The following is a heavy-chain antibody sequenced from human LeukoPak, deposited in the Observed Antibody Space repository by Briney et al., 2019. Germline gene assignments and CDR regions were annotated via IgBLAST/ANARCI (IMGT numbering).Heavy chain of an antibody. V-gene: IGHV3-23*01. J-gene: IGHJ3*01. D-gene: IGHD3-10*01. CDR2: IGGTGLSI. CDR3: VKERMLWFGELSAFDV. Sequence: GGSLRLSCAGSGFIFGNYGMNWVRQAPGEGLEWIAGIGGTGLSIDYTASVKGRFTISRDNSRNTLYLQMNSLRSEDTAIYYCVKERMLWFGELSAFDVWGQGTVVTVSS. CDR1: GFIFGNYG.